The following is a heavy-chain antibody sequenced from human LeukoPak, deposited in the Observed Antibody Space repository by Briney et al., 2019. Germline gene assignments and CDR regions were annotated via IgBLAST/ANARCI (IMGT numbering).Heavy chain of an antibody. D-gene: IGHD3-16*01. Sequence: GGSLRLSCAASGFTFSSYAMNWVRQAPGKGLEWVSAISGSGGGTYYADSVKGRFTISRDNSKNTLYLQMNSLRAEDTAVYYCANVGTYVNWFDPWGQGTLVTVSS. J-gene: IGHJ5*02. CDR2: ISGSGGGT. CDR1: GFTFSSYA. V-gene: IGHV3-23*01. CDR3: ANVGTYVNWFDP.